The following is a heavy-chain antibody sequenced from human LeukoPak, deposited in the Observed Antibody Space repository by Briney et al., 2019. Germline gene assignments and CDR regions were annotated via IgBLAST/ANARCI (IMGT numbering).Heavy chain of an antibody. Sequence: AAVNVSCKASGYTFTYYFINWVRQAPDGGLEWMGWINPNTGDSKDEHNFRGRVTMTRDTSIKTAYLELRRLRSDDTALYYCARALYYDDRGYSPQLDFWGQGPLVTVSS. J-gene: IGHJ4*02. CDR1: GYTFTYYF. V-gene: IGHV1-2*02. CDR3: ARALYYDDRGYSPQLDF. CDR2: INPNTGDS. D-gene: IGHD3-22*01.